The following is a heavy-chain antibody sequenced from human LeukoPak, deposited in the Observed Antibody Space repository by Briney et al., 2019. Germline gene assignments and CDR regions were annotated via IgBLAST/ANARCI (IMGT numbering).Heavy chain of an antibody. Sequence: KPSETLSLTCAVYGGSFSGYYWSWIRQPPGKGLEWIGEINHSGSTNYNPSLKSRVTISVDTSKNQFSLKLSTVTAADTAVYYCARNFGAFDIWGQGTMVTVSS. V-gene: IGHV4-34*01. CDR2: INHSGST. CDR1: GGSFSGYY. CDR3: ARNFGAFDI. J-gene: IGHJ3*02. D-gene: IGHD1-7*01.